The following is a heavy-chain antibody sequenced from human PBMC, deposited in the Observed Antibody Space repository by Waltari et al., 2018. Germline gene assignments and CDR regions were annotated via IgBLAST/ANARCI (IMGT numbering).Heavy chain of an antibody. CDR1: GFTFRSYA. CDR3: ASHTASDAFDI. V-gene: IGHV3-30*01. Sequence: QVQLVESGGGVVQPGRSLRLSCAASGFTFRSYAMPWVRQAPGKGLEWVAVISYDGSNKYYADSVKGRFTISRDNSKNTLYLQMNSLRAEDTAVYYCASHTASDAFDIWGQGTMVTVSS. D-gene: IGHD5-18*01. CDR2: ISYDGSNK. J-gene: IGHJ3*02.